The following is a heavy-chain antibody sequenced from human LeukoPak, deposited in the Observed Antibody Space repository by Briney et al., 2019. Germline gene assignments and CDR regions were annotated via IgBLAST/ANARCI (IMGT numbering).Heavy chain of an antibody. Sequence: PSETLSLTCAVYSGSFSGYYWSWIRQPPGKGLEWIGEINHSGSTNYNPSLKSRVTISVDTSKNQFSLKLSSVTAADTAVYYCAGQMTTVTYYFDYWGQGTLVTVSS. CDR1: SGSFSGYY. CDR3: AGQMTTVTYYFDY. V-gene: IGHV4-34*01. CDR2: INHSGST. J-gene: IGHJ4*02. D-gene: IGHD4-11*01.